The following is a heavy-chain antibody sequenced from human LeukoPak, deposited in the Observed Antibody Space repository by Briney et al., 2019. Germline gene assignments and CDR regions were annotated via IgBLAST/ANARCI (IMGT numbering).Heavy chain of an antibody. V-gene: IGHV1-69*04. CDR2: IIPILGIA. CDR3: ARENEPMQHFDY. J-gene: IGHJ4*02. CDR1: GGTFSSYT. Sequence: ASVKVSCKASGGTFSSYTISWGRQAPGQGLEWMGRIIPILGIANYAQKFQGRVTITADKSTSTAYMELSSLRSEDTAVYYCARENEPMQHFDYWGQGTLVTVPS. D-gene: IGHD1-1*01.